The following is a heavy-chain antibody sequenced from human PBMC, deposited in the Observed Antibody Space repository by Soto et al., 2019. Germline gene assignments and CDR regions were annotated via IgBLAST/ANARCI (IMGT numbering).Heavy chain of an antibody. J-gene: IGHJ4*02. D-gene: IGHD6-19*01. Sequence: QITLKESGPTLVKPTQTLTLTCTFSGFSFSTTGVGVGWIRQPPGKALEWLALIYWDDDKRYSPSLKSRLTITXXTXKXRVVLTMTNMDPVDTATYYCAHRQAQGIGLAGTFDSWGQGTLVTVSS. CDR3: AHRQAQGIGLAGTFDS. V-gene: IGHV2-5*02. CDR2: IYWDDDK. CDR1: GFSFSTTGVG.